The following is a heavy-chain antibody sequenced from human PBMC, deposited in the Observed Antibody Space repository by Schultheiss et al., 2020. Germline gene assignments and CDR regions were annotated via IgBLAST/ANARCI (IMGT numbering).Heavy chain of an antibody. CDR1: GGSISSYY. Sequence: SETLSLTCTVSGGSISSYYWSWIRQPPGKGLEWIGYIYYSGSTNYNPSLKSRVTISVDTSKNQFSLKLSSVTAADTAVYYCASGYNGYDYDLLFDYWGQGTLVTVSS. J-gene: IGHJ4*02. D-gene: IGHD5-12*01. CDR2: IYYSGST. V-gene: IGHV4-59*01. CDR3: ASGYNGYDYDLLFDY.